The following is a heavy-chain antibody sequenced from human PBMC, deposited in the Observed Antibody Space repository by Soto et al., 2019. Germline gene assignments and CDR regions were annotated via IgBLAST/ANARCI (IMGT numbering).Heavy chain of an antibody. CDR3: ARAYGDYYFDR. CDR1: GGPIRSGGHY. V-gene: IGHV4-31*03. Sequence: QVQLQESGPGLVKPSQTLSLTCTVSGGPIRSGGHYWSWIRQHPGKGLEWIGYSYPTGSAYYNPALKSRLNISVDTSTNQFSLKLASVTAADTAVYYCARAYGDYYFDRWGQGTLVTVSS. D-gene: IGHD4-17*01. CDR2: SYPTGSA. J-gene: IGHJ4*02.